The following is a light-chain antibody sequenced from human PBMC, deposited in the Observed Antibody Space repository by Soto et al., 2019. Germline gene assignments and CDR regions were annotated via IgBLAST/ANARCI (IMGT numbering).Light chain of an antibody. Sequence: EIGLTQSPGTLSLSPGERATLSCRASQTVSSSYLAWYQQKPGQAPRLLIYGASSRATGIADRFSGSGSVTDFNTTVSSLEPDDVEMYYCHQYCTSAWTFGQGTKVDIK. V-gene: IGKV3-20*01. J-gene: IGKJ1*01. CDR1: QTVSSSY. CDR2: GAS. CDR3: HQYCTSAWT.